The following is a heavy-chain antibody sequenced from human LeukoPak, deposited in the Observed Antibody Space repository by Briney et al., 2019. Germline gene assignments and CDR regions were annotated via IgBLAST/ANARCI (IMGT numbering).Heavy chain of an antibody. CDR2: INPNSGGT. CDR3: ARDKVQAAYYYDSSGYYS. V-gene: IGHV1-2*02. J-gene: IGHJ4*02. CDR1: GYTFTGYY. D-gene: IGHD3-22*01. Sequence: ASVKVSCKASGYTFTGYYMRWVRQAPGQGLEWMGWINPNSGGTNYAQKFQGRVTMTRDTSISTAYMELSRLRSDDTAVYYCARDKVQAAYYYDSSGYYSWGQGTLVTVSS.